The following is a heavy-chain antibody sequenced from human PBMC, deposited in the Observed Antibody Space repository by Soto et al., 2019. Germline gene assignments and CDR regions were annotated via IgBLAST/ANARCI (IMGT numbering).Heavy chain of an antibody. CDR1: GISLSAYW. CDR3: ARGWVERLPRQPPSDY. V-gene: IGHV3-74*01. J-gene: IGHJ4*02. D-gene: IGHD3-3*01. Sequence: VQLVESGGGLVQPGGSLRLSCAASGISLSAYWMHWVRQVPGKGLEWIARINEDGRSTSYMDSVKGRFTISRDNARDNLYLQMNSLRLEDTAVYYCARGWVERLPRQPPSDYWGQGTLVTVSS. CDR2: INEDGRST.